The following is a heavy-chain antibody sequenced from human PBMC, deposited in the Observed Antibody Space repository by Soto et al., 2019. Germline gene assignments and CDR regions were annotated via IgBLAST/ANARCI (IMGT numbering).Heavy chain of an antibody. D-gene: IGHD5-18*01. V-gene: IGHV3-33*01. Sequence: PXGSLRLSFAASGFTFSSYGMHWVRQAPGKGLEWVAVIWYDGSNKYYADSVKGRFTISRDNSKNTLYLQMNSLRAEDTAVYYCARGVHGYPYYFDYWGQGTLVTVSS. J-gene: IGHJ4*02. CDR3: ARGVHGYPYYFDY. CDR2: IWYDGSNK. CDR1: GFTFSSYG.